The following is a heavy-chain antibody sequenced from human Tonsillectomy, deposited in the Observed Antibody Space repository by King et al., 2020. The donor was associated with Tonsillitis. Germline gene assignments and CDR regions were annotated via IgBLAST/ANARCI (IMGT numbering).Heavy chain of an antibody. V-gene: IGHV3-49*03. CDR3: SRGRPGPQDF. J-gene: IGHJ4*02. CDR2: IRHKAHVGTT. CDR1: GXXFGDFS. Sequence: VQLVESGGGLVQPGRSLRLACTASGXXFGDFSMSWFRQAPGKGLEXVGFIRHKAHVGTTEYASSVKDRFTSSRDDSKGIAYLQMNRLKTDDTAVYYCSRGRPGPQDFWGRGTLVTVSS. D-gene: IGHD6-6*01.